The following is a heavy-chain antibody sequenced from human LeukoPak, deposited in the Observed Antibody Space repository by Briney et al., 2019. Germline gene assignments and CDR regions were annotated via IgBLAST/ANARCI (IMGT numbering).Heavy chain of an antibody. D-gene: IGHD6-19*01. CDR3: AKVLPPRGGRGGWYETNDY. CDR1: GFTFNSFV. V-gene: IGHV3-23*01. J-gene: IGHJ4*02. Sequence: PGGSLRLSCAASGFTFNSFVMSWVRQAPGKGLEWVSSLSVNGGASYADSVKGRFTISRDNSKNALYLQMSSLRADDTAVYYCAKVLPPRGGRGGWYETNDYWGQGTLVTVSS. CDR2: LSVNGGA.